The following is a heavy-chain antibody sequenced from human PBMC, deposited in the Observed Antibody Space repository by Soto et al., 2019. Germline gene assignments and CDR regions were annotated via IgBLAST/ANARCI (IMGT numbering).Heavy chain of an antibody. D-gene: IGHD3-10*01. J-gene: IGHJ4*02. Sequence: QVQLQQWGPGLLKPSETLSLTCSVNGGSFSYYYWSWIRQSPGKGLEWIGEINHSGTINFNPSLKSRVTISIDTSENQFSLTLRSVTAADTAISYCARSFRGVSLDWGQGTLVTVSS. CDR2: INHSGTI. CDR1: GGSFSYYY. CDR3: ARSFRGVSLD. V-gene: IGHV4-34*02.